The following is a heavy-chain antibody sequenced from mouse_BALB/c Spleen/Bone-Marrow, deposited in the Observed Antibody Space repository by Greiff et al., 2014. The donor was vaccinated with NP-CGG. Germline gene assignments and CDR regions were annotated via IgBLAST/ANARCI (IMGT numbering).Heavy chain of an antibody. CDR1: GFNIKDTY. CDR3: ARYRLGTYFDF. D-gene: IGHD2-14*01. V-gene: IGHV14-3*02. J-gene: IGHJ2*01. Sequence: DVQLVESGAELVKPGASVKLSCTASGFNIKDTYMHWVKQRPERGLEWIGRIDPANGNAKYDPKFQGKATITADTSSNTAYQQLSSLTSEDTAVYYCARYRLGTYFDFWGQGTTLTVSS. CDR2: IDPANGNA.